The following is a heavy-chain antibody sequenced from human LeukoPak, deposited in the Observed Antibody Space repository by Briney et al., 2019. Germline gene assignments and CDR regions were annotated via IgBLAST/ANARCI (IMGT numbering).Heavy chain of an antibody. D-gene: IGHD3-10*02. CDR1: GFTFSSYE. J-gene: IGHJ4*02. Sequence: PGGSLRLSCAASGFTFSSYEMNWVRQAPGKGLEWVGRTKNKARSYSTEYAASVKGRFTISRDDSKNSLNLQMNSLKTEDTAVYYCTRGVPGSGFDYWGQGALVTVSS. V-gene: IGHV3-72*01. CDR2: TKNKARSYST. CDR3: TRGVPGSGFDY.